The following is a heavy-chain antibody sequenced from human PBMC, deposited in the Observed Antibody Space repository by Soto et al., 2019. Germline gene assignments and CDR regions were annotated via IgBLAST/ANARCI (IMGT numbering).Heavy chain of an antibody. CDR2: IIPILGIA. Sequence: SVKVSCKASGGTFSSYAISWVRQAPGQGLEWMGRIIPILGIANYAQKFQGRVTITADKSTSTAYMELSSLRSEDTAVYYCAREGSSWYDTTITYYYNGMDVWG. CDR3: AREGSSWYDTTITYYYNGMDV. CDR1: GGTFSSYA. D-gene: IGHD6-13*01. V-gene: IGHV1-69*04. J-gene: IGHJ6*02.